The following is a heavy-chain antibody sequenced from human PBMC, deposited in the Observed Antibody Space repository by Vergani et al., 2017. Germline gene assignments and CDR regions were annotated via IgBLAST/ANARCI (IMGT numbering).Heavy chain of an antibody. CDR2: IYSADSDT. D-gene: IGHD3-16*01. CDR1: EYSFGNYW. Sequence: EVELVQSGPEMRKPGESLKISCKGSEYSFGNYWIGWVRQMPGKGLAWMGIIYSADSDTRYSPSFKGQVTISADKSISTAFLQWDSLKASDTALYYCARHTSYTDSWGQGTLVTVSS. CDR3: ARHTSYTDS. V-gene: IGHV5-51*01. J-gene: IGHJ4*02.